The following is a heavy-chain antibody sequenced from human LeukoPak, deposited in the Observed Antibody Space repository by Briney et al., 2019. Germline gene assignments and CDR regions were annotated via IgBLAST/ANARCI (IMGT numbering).Heavy chain of an antibody. CDR3: ASPYYYDSSGYYLRRDAFDI. CDR1: GDSISSYH. Sequence: SETLSLTCTVSGDSISSYHWSWIRQPPGKGLEWIGYIYYSGSTNYNPSLKSRVTISVDTAKNQVSLKLSSVTAADTAVYYCASPYYYDSSGYYLRRDAFDIWGQGTMVTVSS. J-gene: IGHJ3*02. D-gene: IGHD3-22*01. CDR2: IYYSGST. V-gene: IGHV4-59*08.